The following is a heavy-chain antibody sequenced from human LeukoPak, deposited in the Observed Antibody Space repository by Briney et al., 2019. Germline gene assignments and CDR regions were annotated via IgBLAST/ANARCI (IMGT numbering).Heavy chain of an antibody. J-gene: IGHJ4*02. Sequence: PSETLSLTCAVSGYSLSSGYYWGWIRQPPGKGLEWIGSIYHSGSTYYNPPLKSRVTISVDTSKNQFSLKLSSVTAADTAVYCCARRALNFSYFDYWGQGTLVTVSS. CDR2: IYHSGST. V-gene: IGHV4-38-2*01. CDR1: GYSLSSGYY. CDR3: ARRALNFSYFDY.